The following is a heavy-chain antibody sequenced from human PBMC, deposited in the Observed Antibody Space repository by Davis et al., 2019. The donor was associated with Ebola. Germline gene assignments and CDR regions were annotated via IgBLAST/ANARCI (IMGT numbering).Heavy chain of an antibody. CDR3: ARDLHYYGSGSYLLHYGMDV. Sequence: SVKVSCKASGFTFSGSAMQWVRQARGQRLEWIGWIAVGSGNTNYAQKFQGRVTITADKSTSTAYMELSSLRSEDTAVYYCARDLHYYGSGSYLLHYGMDVWGQGTTVTVSS. CDR2: IAVGSGNT. D-gene: IGHD3-10*01. CDR1: GFTFSGSA. J-gene: IGHJ6*02. V-gene: IGHV1-58*02.